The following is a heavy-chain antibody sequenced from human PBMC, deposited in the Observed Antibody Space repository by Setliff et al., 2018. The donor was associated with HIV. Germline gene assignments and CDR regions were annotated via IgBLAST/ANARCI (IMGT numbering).Heavy chain of an antibody. Sequence: SETLSLTCTVSGGSISSYYWSWIRQHPGKGLEWIGYIYYSGSTYYNPSLKSRVTISVDTSKNQFSLKLSSVTAADTAVYYCASPSDQTAGGFDIWGQGTMVTVSS. J-gene: IGHJ3*02. CDR3: ASPSDQTAGGFDI. CDR1: GGSISSYY. D-gene: IGHD2-15*01. V-gene: IGHV4-59*06. CDR2: IYYSGST.